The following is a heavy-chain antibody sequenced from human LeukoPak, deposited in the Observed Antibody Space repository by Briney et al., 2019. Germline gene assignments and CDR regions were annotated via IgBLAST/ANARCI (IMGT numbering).Heavy chain of an antibody. D-gene: IGHD6-19*01. CDR3: ARERNLEIAVAGTIFDY. Sequence: SGGSLRLSCAASGFTFSSYAMSWVRQAPGKGLQWVSAISGSDGITYYADSVKGRFTISRDNSKNTVYLQMKSLRAEDTAVYYCARERNLEIAVAGTIFDYWGQGTLVTVSS. J-gene: IGHJ4*02. CDR1: GFTFSSYA. CDR2: ISGSDGIT. V-gene: IGHV3-23*01.